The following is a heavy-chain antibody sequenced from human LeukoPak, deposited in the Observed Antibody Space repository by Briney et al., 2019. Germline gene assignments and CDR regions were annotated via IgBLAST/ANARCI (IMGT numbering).Heavy chain of an antibody. CDR3: ARDRYYYDGSGYIRGISFDY. CDR1: GFTFSSYG. V-gene: IGHV3-30*03. Sequence: GGSLRLSCAASGFTFSSYGMHWVRQAPGKGLEWLAVILDDGSNRYDADSVRGRFTISRDNSKNTLFLQTSSLRSEDTAVYYCARDRYYYDGSGYIRGISFDYWGQGTLVTVSS. CDR2: ILDDGSNR. J-gene: IGHJ4*02. D-gene: IGHD3-22*01.